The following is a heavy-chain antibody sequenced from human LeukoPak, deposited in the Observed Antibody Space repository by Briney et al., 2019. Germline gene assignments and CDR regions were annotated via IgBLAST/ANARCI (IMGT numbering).Heavy chain of an antibody. V-gene: IGHV4-59*08. J-gene: IGHJ4*02. CDR3: ARQGPSGSYDY. CDR2: IYYSGST. CDR1: GGSISSYY. Sequence: KASETLCLTCTVSGGSISSYYWSWIRQPPGKGLEWIGYIYYSGSTNYNPSLKSRVTISVDTSKNQFSLKLSSVTAADTAVYYCARQGPSGSYDYWGQGTLVTVSS. D-gene: IGHD1-26*01.